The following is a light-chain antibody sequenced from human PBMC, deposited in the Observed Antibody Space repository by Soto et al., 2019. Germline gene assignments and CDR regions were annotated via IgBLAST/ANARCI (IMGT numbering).Light chain of an antibody. J-gene: IGKJ3*01. V-gene: IGKV1-5*03. Sequence: DIQMTQSPSTLSASVGDRVTITCRASQSISSWWAWYQQRPGKAPKLLIYKASSLESGVPSRFSGSGSGTEFTLTISILQPDDFATYYCQQYNTYSLTFGPGTKVEIK. CDR1: QSISSW. CDR3: QQYNTYSLT. CDR2: KAS.